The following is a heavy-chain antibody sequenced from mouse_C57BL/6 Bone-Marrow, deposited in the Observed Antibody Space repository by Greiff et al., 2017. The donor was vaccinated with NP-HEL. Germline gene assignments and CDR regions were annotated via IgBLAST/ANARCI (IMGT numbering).Heavy chain of an antibody. CDR1: GYTFTSYW. V-gene: IGHV1-7*01. CDR2: INPSSGYT. D-gene: IGHD1-1*01. CDR3: ARGPFYGSSPAWFAY. J-gene: IGHJ3*01. Sequence: QVQLKQSGPELAKPGASVKLSCKASGYTFTSYWMHWVKQRPGQGLEWIGYINPSSGYTKYNQKFKDKATLTADKSSSTAYMQLSSLTYEDSAVYYCARGPFYGSSPAWFAYWGQGTLGTVSA.